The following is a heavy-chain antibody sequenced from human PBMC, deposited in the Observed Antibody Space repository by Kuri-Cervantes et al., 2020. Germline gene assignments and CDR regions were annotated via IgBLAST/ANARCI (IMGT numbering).Heavy chain of an antibody. V-gene: IGHV3-21*03. CDR2: ISSSSSYI. CDR1: GFTFSSYS. J-gene: IGHJ4*02. CDR3: AREIAVAGTEIDY. Sequence: LSLTCAASGFTFSSYSMNWVRQAPGKGLEWVSSISSSSSYIYYADSVKGRFTISRDNAKNSLYLQMNSLRAEDTAVYYCAREIAVAGTEIDYWGQGTLVTVSS. D-gene: IGHD6-19*01.